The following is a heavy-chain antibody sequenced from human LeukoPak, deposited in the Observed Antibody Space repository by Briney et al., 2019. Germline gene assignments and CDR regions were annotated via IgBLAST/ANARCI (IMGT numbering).Heavy chain of an antibody. CDR3: ARLGSTISFDY. D-gene: IGHD2-2*01. CDR2: IYHSGST. V-gene: IGHV4-38-2*01. J-gene: IGHJ4*02. Sequence: SETLSLTCAVSGYSISSGYYWGWIRQPPGNGLEWIGSIYHSGSTYYNPSLKSRVTISVDTSKNQFSLKLSSVTAADTAVYYCARLGSTISFDYWGQGTLVTVSS. CDR1: GYSISSGYY.